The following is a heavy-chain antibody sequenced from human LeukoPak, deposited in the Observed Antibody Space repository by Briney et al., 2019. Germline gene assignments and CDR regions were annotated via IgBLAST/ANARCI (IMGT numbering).Heavy chain of an antibody. CDR1: GFTFSNYY. V-gene: IGHV3-23*01. CDR3: AKSFLTGYSLFDS. D-gene: IGHD3-9*01. J-gene: IGHJ4*02. CDR2: ISGSGDSI. Sequence: GGSLRLSCAASGFTFSNYYMGWVRQAPGKGLEWVSAISGSGDSIFYADSVKGRFTISRDNSKTTLYVQMNSLRAEDTAAYYCAKSFLTGYSLFDSWGQGTLVTVSS.